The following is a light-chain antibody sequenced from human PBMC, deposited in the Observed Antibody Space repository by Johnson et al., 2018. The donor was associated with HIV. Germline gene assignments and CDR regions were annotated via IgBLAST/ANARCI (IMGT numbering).Light chain of an antibody. CDR1: SSNIGNNY. Sequence: QSVLTQPPSVSAAPGQKVTISCSGSSSNIGNNYVSWYQQLPGTAPKLLIYDNNKRPSGIPDRFSGSKSGTSATLGITGLQTGDEADYYCGTWDTSLMEYVFGTGTKVTV. CDR2: DNN. V-gene: IGLV1-51*01. J-gene: IGLJ1*01. CDR3: GTWDTSLMEYV.